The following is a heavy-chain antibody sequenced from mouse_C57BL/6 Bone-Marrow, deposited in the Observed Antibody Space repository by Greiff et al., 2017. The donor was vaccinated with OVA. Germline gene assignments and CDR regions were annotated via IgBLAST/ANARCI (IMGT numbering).Heavy chain of an antibody. CDR2: IWGVGST. V-gene: IGHV2-6*01. J-gene: IGHJ4*01. D-gene: IGHD2-5*01. CDR3: YSNPMDY. CDR1: GFSLTSYG. Sequence: QVQLQQSGPGLVAPSQSLSITCTVSGFSLTSYGVDWVRQSPGKGLEWLGVIWGVGSTNYNSALKSRLSISKDNSKSQVFLKMNSLQTDDTAMYSPYSNPMDYWGQGTSVTVSS.